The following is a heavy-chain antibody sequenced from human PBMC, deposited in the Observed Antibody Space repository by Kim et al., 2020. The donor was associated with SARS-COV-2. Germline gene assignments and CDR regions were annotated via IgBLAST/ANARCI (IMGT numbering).Heavy chain of an antibody. CDR3: TSDRAYVSSVHFD. CDR2: IKSKTDGGRR. V-gene: IGHV3-15*01. D-gene: IGHD3-22*01. Sequence: GGSLRLSCTASGFTFSNAWMSWVRQAPGKGLEWVGHIKSKTDGGRRDYAAPVKGRFTISRDDSNNRLYLEMNSLKTADTAVYYCTSDRAYVSSVHFDWGQGTLVTVSS. CDR1: GFTFSNAW. J-gene: IGHJ4*02.